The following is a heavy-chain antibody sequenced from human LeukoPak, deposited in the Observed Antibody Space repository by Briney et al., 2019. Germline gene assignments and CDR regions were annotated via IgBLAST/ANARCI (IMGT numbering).Heavy chain of an antibody. Sequence: SETLSLTCTVSGGSISSGGYYWSWIRQHPGKGLEWIGYIYYSGGTYYNPSLKSRVTISVDTSKNQFSLKLSSVTAADTAVYYCRRYCSSTSCPMFPSLEAQGLTDAFDIWGQGTMVTVSS. CDR1: GGSISSGGYY. CDR3: RRYCSSTSCPMFPSLEAQGLTDAFDI. J-gene: IGHJ3*02. CDR2: IYYSGGT. D-gene: IGHD2-2*01. V-gene: IGHV4-31*03.